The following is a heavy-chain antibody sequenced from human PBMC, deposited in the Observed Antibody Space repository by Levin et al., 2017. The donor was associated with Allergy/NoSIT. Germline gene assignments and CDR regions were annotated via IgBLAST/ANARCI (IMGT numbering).Heavy chain of an antibody. CDR3: VREKGWDGDKYYYYMDV. V-gene: IGHV3-48*01. J-gene: IGHJ6*03. D-gene: IGHD4-17*01. Sequence: GGSLRLSCAASEFTFNNYGMNWVRQAPGKGLEWVSYISTTSETYYADSVKGRFTISRDNVKNSLYLQMNSLRVDDTAVYYCVREKGWDGDKYYYYMDVWGIGTTVTVSS. CDR1: EFTFNNYG. CDR2: ISTTSET.